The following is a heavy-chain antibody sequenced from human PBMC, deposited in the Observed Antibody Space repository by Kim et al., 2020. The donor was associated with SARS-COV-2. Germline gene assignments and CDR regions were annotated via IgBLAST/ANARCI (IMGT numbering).Heavy chain of an antibody. J-gene: IGHJ5*02. CDR2: FDPEDGET. V-gene: IGHV1-24*01. Sequence: ASVKVSCKVSGYTLTELSMHWVRQAPGKGLEWMGGFDPEDGETIYAQKFQGRVTMTEDTSTDTAYMELSSLRSEDTAVYYCATAFPPWQVRATYINGWFDPWGQGTLVTVSS. CDR3: ATAFPPWQVRATYINGWFDP. D-gene: IGHD3-10*01. CDR1: GYTLTELS.